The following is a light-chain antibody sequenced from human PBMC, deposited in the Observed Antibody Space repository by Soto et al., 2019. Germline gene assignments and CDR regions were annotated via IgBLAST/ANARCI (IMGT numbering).Light chain of an antibody. CDR1: REDIGSYDY. CDR2: EVT. V-gene: IGLV2-14*01. J-gene: IGLJ2*01. CDR3: NSYTNSSAVV. Sequence: QSVLTQPACVSGSPGQSITISCAGTREDIGSYDYVSWYQQHPGNAPKLLVYEVTNRPSGVSDRFSGSKSGNTASLTISGLQAEDEADYYCNSYTNSSAVVFGGGTKVTVL.